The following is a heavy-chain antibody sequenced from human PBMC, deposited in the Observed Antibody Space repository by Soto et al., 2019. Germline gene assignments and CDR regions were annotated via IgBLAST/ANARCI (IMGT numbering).Heavy chain of an antibody. J-gene: IGHJ4*02. CDR3: ARPGYLDY. CDR2: IYHTGAT. CDR1: GGSVSSGSYY. V-gene: IGHV4-61*01. D-gene: IGHD2-15*01. Sequence: PSETLSLTCTVSGGSVSSGSYYWNWIRQPPGKGLEWIAYIYHTGATNYNPSLKSRVTISLDTSNNQFSLKLSSVTAADTAVYYCARPGYLDYWGQGTLVTVSS.